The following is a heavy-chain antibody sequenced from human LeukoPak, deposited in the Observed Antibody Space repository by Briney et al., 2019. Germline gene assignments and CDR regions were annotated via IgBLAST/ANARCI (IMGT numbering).Heavy chain of an antibody. CDR1: GFTFSSSA. CDR2: ISGSGDRT. D-gene: IGHD3-10*01. V-gene: IGHV3-23*01. J-gene: IGHJ4*02. CDR3: AKGYYGSGSYGWFDY. Sequence: PGGSLRLSCAASGFTFSSSAMNWVRQAPGKGLEWVSTISGSGDRTYYADSVKGRFTISRDNSENTLFLQMNSLRAEDTAVYYCAKGYYGSGSYGWFDYWGQGTLVTVSS.